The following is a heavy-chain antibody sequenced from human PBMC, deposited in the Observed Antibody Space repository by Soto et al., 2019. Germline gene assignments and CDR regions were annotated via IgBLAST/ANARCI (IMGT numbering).Heavy chain of an antibody. Sequence: DVQLLESGGGLVQPGGSLRLSCATSGFTFGNYGMNWVRQAPGKGLEWVSGISGGGGNTYHADSVKGRFTISRDPSKNTVFLEMNSLRAEDTAVYYCAKGFIVVVTVLRPDDAFDVWGQGTLVTVSS. CDR1: GFTFGNYG. V-gene: IGHV3-23*01. CDR3: AKGFIVVVTVLRPDDAFDV. CDR2: ISGGGGNT. J-gene: IGHJ3*01. D-gene: IGHD2-21*02.